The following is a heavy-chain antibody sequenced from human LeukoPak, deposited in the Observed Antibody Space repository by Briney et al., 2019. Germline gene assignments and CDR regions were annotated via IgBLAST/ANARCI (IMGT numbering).Heavy chain of an antibody. CDR3: ARTNDYDSSGYYSWDYYYYMDV. J-gene: IGHJ6*03. CDR1: GFTFSSYE. D-gene: IGHD3-22*01. CDR2: ISSSGSTI. Sequence: PGETLRPSCAASGFTFSSYEMNWVRQAPGKGLEWVSYISSSGSTIYYADSVKGRFTISRDNSKNTLYLQMNSLRAEDTAVYYCARTNDYDSSGYYSWDYYYYMDVWGKGTTVTVSS. V-gene: IGHV3-48*03.